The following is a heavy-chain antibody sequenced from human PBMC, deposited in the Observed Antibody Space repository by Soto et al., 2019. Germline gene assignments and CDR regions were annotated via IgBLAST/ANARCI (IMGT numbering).Heavy chain of an antibody. CDR3: TTDRRYDGRYYYGMDV. CDR2: IKSKTDGETT. J-gene: IGHJ6*02. V-gene: IGHV3-15*07. D-gene: IGHD5-12*01. Sequence: EVQLVESGGGLVKPGGSLRLSCAASGFTFSNAWMNWVRQAPEKGLEWVGRIKSKTDGETTDYAAPVKGRFTISRDDSKNTLYLQMNSLKTEDTAVYFCTTDRRYDGRYYYGMDVWGQGTTVTVSS. CDR1: GFTFSNAW.